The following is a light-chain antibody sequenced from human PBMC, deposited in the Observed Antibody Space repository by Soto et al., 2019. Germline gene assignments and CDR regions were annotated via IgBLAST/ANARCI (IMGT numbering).Light chain of an antibody. CDR2: EVT. CDR1: SSDVGGYNY. CDR3: FSYTSSSTYV. J-gene: IGLJ1*01. Sequence: QSVLAQPASVSGSPGQSITISCTGTSSDVGGYNYVSWYQQHPGKVPKLILYEVTNRPSGISDRFSGSKSGSTASLTISGLQSDDEADYYCFSYTSSSTYVFGIGTKVTVL. V-gene: IGLV2-14*03.